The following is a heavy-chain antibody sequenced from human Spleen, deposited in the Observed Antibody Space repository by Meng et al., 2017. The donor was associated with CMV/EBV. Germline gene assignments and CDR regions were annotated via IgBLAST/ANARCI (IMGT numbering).Heavy chain of an antibody. J-gene: IGHJ6*02. CDR1: GFTFSSYS. D-gene: IGHD1-26*01. Sequence: GESLKISCAASGFTFSSYSMNWVRQAPGRGLEWVSSISSSSSYIYYADSVKGRFTISRDNSERILYLLMNGLRLEDTAVYYCARDTSTSLNYNYGMDVWGQGTTVTVSS. CDR3: ARDTSTSLNYNYGMDV. V-gene: IGHV3-21*01. CDR2: ISSSSSYI.